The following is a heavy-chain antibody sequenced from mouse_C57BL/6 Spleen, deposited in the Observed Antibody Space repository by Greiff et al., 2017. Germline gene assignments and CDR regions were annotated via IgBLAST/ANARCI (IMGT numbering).Heavy chain of an antibody. D-gene: IGHD2-4*01. CDR1: GYAFSSYW. CDR2: IYPGDGDT. J-gene: IGHJ3*01. V-gene: IGHV1-80*01. CDR3: ARKEGDYGGTWFAY. Sequence: QVQLKQSGAELVKPGASVKISCKASGYAFSSYWMNWVKQRPGKGLEWIGQIYPGDGDTNYNGKFKGKATLTADKASSTAYMQLSSLTSEDSAVYFCARKEGDYGGTWFAYWGQGTLVTVSA.